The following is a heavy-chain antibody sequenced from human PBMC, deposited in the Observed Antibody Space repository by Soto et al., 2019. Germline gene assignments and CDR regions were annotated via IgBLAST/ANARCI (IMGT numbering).Heavy chain of an antibody. CDR3: VKNRGGGSYTIWAFAS. Sequence: EVQLLDSGGGLVQPGGSLRLSCAASGFTFSCCAMSWDRQAPGKGLEWVSTIHGDGDYMQYTDSVKGRFTISRDNYRNTLYLQMDSMRGDDTSVYYCVKNRGGGSYTIWAFASWGRGTLVTVSS. J-gene: IGHJ2*01. CDR2: IHGDGDYM. D-gene: IGHD1-26*01. CDR1: GFTFSCCA. V-gene: IGHV3-23*01.